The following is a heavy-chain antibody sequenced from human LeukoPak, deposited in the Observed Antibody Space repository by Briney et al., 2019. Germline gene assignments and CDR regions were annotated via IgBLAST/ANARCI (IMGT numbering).Heavy chain of an antibody. CDR3: ARDHPATLYNWNDAKDAFDI. CDR2: ISGEGGRT. V-gene: IGHV3-43*02. J-gene: IGHJ3*02. CDR1: GFTLDDYA. D-gene: IGHD1-20*01. Sequence: PGGSLRLACAAPGFTLDDYAMASVRQAPGKGLEWVSLISGEGGRTYYAESAKGRFHISRDNSRNPRYLQMNSLSCEDPAFYYVARDHPATLYNWNDAKDAFDIWGQGTMVTVSS.